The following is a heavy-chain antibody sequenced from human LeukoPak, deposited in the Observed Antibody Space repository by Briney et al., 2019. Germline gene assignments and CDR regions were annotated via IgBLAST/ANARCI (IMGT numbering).Heavy chain of an antibody. CDR1: GYTFTGYY. J-gene: IGHJ4*02. Sequence: ASVKVSCKASGYTFTGYYMHWVRQAPGQGLEWMGWINPNSGGTNYAQKFQGRVTMTRDTSISTAYMELSRLRSDDTAVYYCARIYGSGSPLGYWGQGTLVTVSS. D-gene: IGHD3-10*01. CDR3: ARIYGSGSPLGY. V-gene: IGHV1-2*02. CDR2: INPNSGGT.